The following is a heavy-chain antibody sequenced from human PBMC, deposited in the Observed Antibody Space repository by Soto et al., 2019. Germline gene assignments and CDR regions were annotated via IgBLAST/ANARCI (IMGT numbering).Heavy chain of an antibody. CDR1: GGSVSSAGYF. D-gene: IGHD3-9*01. J-gene: IGHJ6*03. CDR2: VYFSGDS. CDR3: ARHRPAASRYAYYHYMDV. V-gene: IGHV4-39*01. Sequence: SETLSLTCTVSGGSVSSAGYFWGWIRQPPGKGLEWLGSVYFSGDSYYNPSLKSRVAMSVDTSKSQFSLNLTSATAADTAVYYCARHRPAASRYAYYHYMDVWGKGTTVTV.